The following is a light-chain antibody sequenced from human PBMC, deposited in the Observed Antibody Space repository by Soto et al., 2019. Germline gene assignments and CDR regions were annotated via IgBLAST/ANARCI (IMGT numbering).Light chain of an antibody. V-gene: IGKV1-9*01. CDR2: DGS. J-gene: IGKJ4*01. CDR3: HHLNSYPLG. CDR1: QGIGYS. Sequence: IQLTQSPSSLSASVGDRVTITCRASQGIGYSLAWYQQKPEKAPKLLIYDGSTLQSGVPSRFSGSWSGTDFTLTIGTLQPEDFAPYYCHHLNSYPLGFGGGTKVEIK.